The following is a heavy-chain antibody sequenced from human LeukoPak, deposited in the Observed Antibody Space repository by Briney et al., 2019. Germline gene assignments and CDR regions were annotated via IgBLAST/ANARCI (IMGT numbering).Heavy chain of an antibody. CDR3: ARLGIGVVPSAMLGDYYFDY. V-gene: IGHV4-59*08. CDR1: GGSISSYY. D-gene: IGHD2-2*01. Sequence: SETLSLTCTVSGGSISSYYWSWIRQPPGKGLEWIGYIYYSGSTNYNPSLKSRVTISVDTSKNQFSLKLTSVTAADTAVYYCARLGIGVVPSAMLGDYYFDYWGQGTLVTVSA. J-gene: IGHJ4*02. CDR2: IYYSGST.